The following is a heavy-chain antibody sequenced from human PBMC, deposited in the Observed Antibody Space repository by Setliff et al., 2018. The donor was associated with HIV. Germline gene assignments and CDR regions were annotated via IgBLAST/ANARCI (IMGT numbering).Heavy chain of an antibody. V-gene: IGHV1-18*01. CDR2: INIYTGDR. J-gene: IGHJ4*02. CDR1: GYTFAGYG. D-gene: IGHD2-15*01. Sequence: ASVKVSCKASGYTFAGYGIHWVRQAPGQGLEWVGWINIYTGDRTYADNFQYRVTMTADTSASTVYMELRHLRSDDTAVYYCARDSSASRTPPLHWGQGTQVTVS. CDR3: ARDSSASRTPPLH.